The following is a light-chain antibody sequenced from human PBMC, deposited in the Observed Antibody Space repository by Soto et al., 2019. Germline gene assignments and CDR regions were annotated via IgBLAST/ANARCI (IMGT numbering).Light chain of an antibody. V-gene: IGKV1-39*01. Sequence: DIPMTQSPSSLSASVGDIVTITCRSSQGISTYLNWYHQKPGKAPKLLIYAASSLQSGVPSRFSGSGSETDFTLTISSLQPEDFATYSCQQSYSTTWTFGQGTKVEIK. CDR2: AAS. J-gene: IGKJ1*01. CDR1: QGISTY. CDR3: QQSYSTTWT.